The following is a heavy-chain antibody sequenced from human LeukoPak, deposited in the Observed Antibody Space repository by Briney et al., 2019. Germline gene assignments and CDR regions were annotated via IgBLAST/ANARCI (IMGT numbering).Heavy chain of an antibody. CDR1: GFTFDDYA. CDR2: ISWNSGSI. V-gene: IGHV3-9*01. J-gene: IGHJ4*02. CDR3: AKDMGSGSSFDY. Sequence: PGRSLRLSCAASGFTFDDYAMHWVRQAPGKGLEWVSGISWNSGSIGYADPVKGRFTISRDNAKNSLYLQMNSLRAEDTALYYCAKDMGSGSSFDYWGQGTLVTVSS. D-gene: IGHD1-26*01.